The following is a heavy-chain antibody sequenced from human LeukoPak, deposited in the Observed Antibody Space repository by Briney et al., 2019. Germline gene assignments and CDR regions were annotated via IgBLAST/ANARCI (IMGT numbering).Heavy chain of an antibody. Sequence: GGSLRLSCAASGFTFSNYDMNWVRQAPGKGLEWVSYISSSSRIIYYADSLKGRFTISRDNAKNSLYLQLNSLRADDTAVYYCARGRPGYYFDYWGQGTLVTVSS. V-gene: IGHV3-48*01. CDR3: ARGRPGYYFDY. CDR1: GFTFSNYD. J-gene: IGHJ4*02. CDR2: ISSSSRII.